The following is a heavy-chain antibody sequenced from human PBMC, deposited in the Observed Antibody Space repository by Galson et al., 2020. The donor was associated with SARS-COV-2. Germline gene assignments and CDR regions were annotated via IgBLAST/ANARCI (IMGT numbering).Heavy chain of an antibody. J-gene: IGHJ4*02. D-gene: IGHD6-19*01. V-gene: IGHV4-61*09. CDR1: GGSISSARYY. Sequence: SETLSLTCTVSGGSISSARYYWSWIRQPAGKGLEWIGHIYTSGSTNYNPSLKSRVTISLDTSKNQFSLKLTSVTAADTAVYYCAAGPVAGTGEWGQGTLVTVSS. CDR3: AAGPVAGTGE. CDR2: IYTSGST.